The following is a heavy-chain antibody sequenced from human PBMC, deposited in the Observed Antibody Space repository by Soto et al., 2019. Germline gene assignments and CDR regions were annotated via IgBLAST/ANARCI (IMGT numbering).Heavy chain of an antibody. CDR3: VRGSPRGMDV. CDR2: INHSGST. V-gene: IGHV4-34*01. Sequence: PSETLSLTCAVYGGSFSGYYWSWIRQPPGKGLEWIGEINHSGSTNYNPSLKSRVTISVDTSKNQFSLKLSSVTAADTAVYYCVRGSPRGMDVWGKGTTVTGSS. CDR1: GGSFSGYY. J-gene: IGHJ6*03.